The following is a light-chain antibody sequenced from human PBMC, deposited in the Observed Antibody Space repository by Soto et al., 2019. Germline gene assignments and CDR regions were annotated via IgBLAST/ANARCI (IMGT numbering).Light chain of an antibody. V-gene: IGKV3-15*01. CDR3: QQYNNWPPYA. J-gene: IGKJ2*01. CDR1: QSVNTK. Sequence: EIVMTQSPATLSVSPGERATLSCRASQSVNTKLAWYQQKPGQAPSLLIYSVSTRATGIPATFSGSGSGTEFTLTISRLQSEDFEVYYCQQYNNWPPYAFGQGTKLEI. CDR2: SVS.